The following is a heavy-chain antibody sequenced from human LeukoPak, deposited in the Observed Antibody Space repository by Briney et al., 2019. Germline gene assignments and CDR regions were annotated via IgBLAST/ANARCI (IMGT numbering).Heavy chain of an antibody. CDR2: ISYDGSNK. D-gene: IGHD4-17*01. V-gene: IGHV3-30*18. Sequence: TGGSLRLSCAASGFTFSSYGMHWVRQAPGKGLEWVAVISYDGSNKYYADSVKGRFTISRDNSKNTLYLQMNSLRAEDTAVYYCAKGRGMTTVTSSGMDVWGQGTTVTVSS. CDR3: AKGRGMTTVTSSGMDV. J-gene: IGHJ6*02. CDR1: GFTFSSYG.